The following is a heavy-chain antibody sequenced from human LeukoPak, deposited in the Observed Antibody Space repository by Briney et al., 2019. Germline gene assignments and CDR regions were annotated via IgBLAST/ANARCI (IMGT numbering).Heavy chain of an antibody. CDR3: AREGARWEPSFSAFDI. Sequence: SETLSLTCTVFGGSISTDYWSWIRQSPGKGLEWIGYLYDSGRTNYNPSLKSRVTISVDPSKNQFSLKLSSVTAADTAVYYCAREGARWEPSFSAFDIWGQGTMVTVSS. D-gene: IGHD1-26*01. CDR1: GGSISTDY. J-gene: IGHJ3*02. CDR2: LYDSGRT. V-gene: IGHV4-59*01.